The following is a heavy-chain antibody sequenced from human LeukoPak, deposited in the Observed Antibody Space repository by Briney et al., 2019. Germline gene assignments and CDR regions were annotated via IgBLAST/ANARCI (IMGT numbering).Heavy chain of an antibody. Sequence: GGSLRLSCAASGFTFDDYAMHWVRQAPGKGLEWVSGISWNSGSIGYADSVKGRFTISRDNAKNSLYLQINSLRAEDTALYYCAKDRRALGYGSGSYLDYWGQGTLVTVSS. CDR1: GFTFDDYA. D-gene: IGHD3-10*01. CDR2: ISWNSGSI. CDR3: AKDRRALGYGSGSYLDY. J-gene: IGHJ4*02. V-gene: IGHV3-9*01.